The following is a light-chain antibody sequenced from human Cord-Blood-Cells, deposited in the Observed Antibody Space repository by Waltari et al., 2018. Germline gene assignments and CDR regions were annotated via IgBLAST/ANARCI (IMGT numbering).Light chain of an antibody. CDR3: QAWDSSTAV. CDR2: QDR. CDR1: KLGDKY. Sequence: SYELTQPPSVSVSPGQTASITCSGDKLGDKYACWYQQKQGQSPVLVISQDRKRPSGFPGRFSGSNSGNTATLTISGTQAMDEADYYCQAWDSSTAVFGGGTKLTVL. V-gene: IGLV3-1*01. J-gene: IGLJ2*01.